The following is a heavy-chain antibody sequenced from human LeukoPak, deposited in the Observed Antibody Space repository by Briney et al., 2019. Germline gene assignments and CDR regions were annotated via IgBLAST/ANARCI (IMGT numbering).Heavy chain of an antibody. V-gene: IGHV5-51*01. J-gene: IGHJ5*02. CDR2: IYPGDSDT. Sequence: GESLKISCKGSGYSFTSYWIGWVRQMPGKGLEWMGIIYPGDSDTRYSPSFQGQVTISADKSISTAYLQWSSLKASDTAMYYCARDRLRLGYERTNWFDPWGQGTLVTVSS. D-gene: IGHD2-15*01. CDR3: ARDRLRLGYERTNWFDP. CDR1: GYSFTSYW.